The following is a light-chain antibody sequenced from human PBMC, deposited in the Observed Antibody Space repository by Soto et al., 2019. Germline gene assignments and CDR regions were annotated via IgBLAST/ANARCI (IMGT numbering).Light chain of an antibody. CDR1: QSLVHSDGIAY. Sequence: DVVMPQSPLSLPVTLGQPASISCRSNQSLVHSDGIAYFSWFQQRPGRSPRRLIYKVSNQDSGVPPRVSGSGSGTEFARKISMVEAEDVGVYYCMQGTHWPITFGQGTRLEIK. V-gene: IGKV2-30*02. CDR2: KVS. J-gene: IGKJ5*01. CDR3: MQGTHWPIT.